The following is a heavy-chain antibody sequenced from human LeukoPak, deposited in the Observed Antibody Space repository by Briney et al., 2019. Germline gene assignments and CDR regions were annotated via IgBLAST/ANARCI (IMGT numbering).Heavy chain of an antibody. J-gene: IGHJ4*02. Sequence: GGTLRLSCAASGFIFSHYGMNWVRQAPGKGLEWVSGITSRSTTYYADSVKGRFTISRDNSKNMVWLQINSPTAEDTATYYCAKDGNWARFEDWGQGTLVTVSS. CDR2: ITSRSTT. D-gene: IGHD7-27*01. CDR3: AKDGNWARFED. V-gene: IGHV3-23*01. CDR1: GFIFSHYG.